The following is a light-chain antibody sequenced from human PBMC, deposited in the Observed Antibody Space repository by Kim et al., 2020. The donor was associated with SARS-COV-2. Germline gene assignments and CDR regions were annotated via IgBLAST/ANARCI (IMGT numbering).Light chain of an antibody. J-gene: IGKJ2*01. CDR1: QRVSSTY. CDR3: QQYSTTPWT. CDR2: RAS. V-gene: IGKV3-20*01. Sequence: EIVLTQSPGTLSLSPGERVTLSCRASQRVSSTYIAWYQQKPGQAPRLLISRASSRATGIPDRFSGSGSGTDFTLTVSRLDPEDVAVYYCQQYSTTPWTFGQGTKLEI.